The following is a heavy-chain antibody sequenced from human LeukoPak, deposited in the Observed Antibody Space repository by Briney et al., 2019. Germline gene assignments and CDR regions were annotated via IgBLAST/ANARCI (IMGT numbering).Heavy chain of an antibody. CDR3: ARVNIVVVPAASYYFDY. J-gene: IGHJ4*02. D-gene: IGHD2-2*01. Sequence: SETLSLTCTVSGYSISSGYYWGWIRQPPGKGLEWIGSIYHSGSTYYNPSLRSRVTISLDTSKNQFSLKLRSVTAADTAVYYCARVNIVVVPAASYYFDYWGQGTLVTVSS. V-gene: IGHV4-38-2*02. CDR2: IYHSGST. CDR1: GYSISSGYY.